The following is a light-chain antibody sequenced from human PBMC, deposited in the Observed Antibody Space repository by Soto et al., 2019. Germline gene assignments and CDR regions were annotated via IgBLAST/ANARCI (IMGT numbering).Light chain of an antibody. CDR2: DAS. Sequence: DIQMTQSPSTLSASVGDRVTLTCRASQSINSWLAWYQQKPGKAPKLLIYDASSLESGVPSRFFGRGSGTEVTLTISSLQPDDFATYYCQQYNTYPWTFGQGTKVEVK. V-gene: IGKV1-5*01. J-gene: IGKJ1*01. CDR1: QSINSW. CDR3: QQYNTYPWT.